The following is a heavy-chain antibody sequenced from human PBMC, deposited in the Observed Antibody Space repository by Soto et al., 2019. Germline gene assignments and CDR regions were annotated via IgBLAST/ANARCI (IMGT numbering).Heavy chain of an antibody. D-gene: IGHD4-4*01. CDR2: INAGNGNT. CDR3: ARVTSRGGMDV. Sequence: QVQLVQSGAEVKKPGASVKVSCKASGYTFTSYAMHWVRQAPGQRLEWMGWINAGNGNTKYSQKFQGRVTITRDTSASTDYMELSSLRSEDTAVYYCARVTSRGGMDVWGQGTTVTVSS. J-gene: IGHJ6*02. V-gene: IGHV1-3*01. CDR1: GYTFTSYA.